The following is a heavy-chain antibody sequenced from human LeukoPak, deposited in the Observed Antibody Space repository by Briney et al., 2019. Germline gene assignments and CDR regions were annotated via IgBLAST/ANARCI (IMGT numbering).Heavy chain of an antibody. Sequence: GGSLRLSCAASGFTFSSSSMNWVRQAPGKGLEWISYISSSSNTIYYADSVKDRFTISRDNAKNSVYLQMNSLRAEDTAVYYCAKDGGSSWYGAFDIWGQGTMVTVSS. CDR2: ISSSSNTI. CDR3: AKDGGSSWYGAFDI. CDR1: GFTFSSSS. J-gene: IGHJ3*02. V-gene: IGHV3-48*01. D-gene: IGHD6-13*01.